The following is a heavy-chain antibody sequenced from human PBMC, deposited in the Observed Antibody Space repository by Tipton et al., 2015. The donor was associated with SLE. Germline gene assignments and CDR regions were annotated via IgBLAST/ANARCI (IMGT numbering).Heavy chain of an antibody. CDR3: ARDPLNYYNHYMDV. CDR2: INSDGSRT. V-gene: IGHV3-74*01. CDR1: GINPNNNW. J-gene: IGHJ6*03. Sequence: SLRLSCTASGINPNNNWMQWVRQAPGKGLVWVSRINSDGSRTTYADSVKGRLTISRDNAKNTLYLQMNSLRGEDTAVYYCARDPLNYYNHYMDVWGKGTTVTVSS.